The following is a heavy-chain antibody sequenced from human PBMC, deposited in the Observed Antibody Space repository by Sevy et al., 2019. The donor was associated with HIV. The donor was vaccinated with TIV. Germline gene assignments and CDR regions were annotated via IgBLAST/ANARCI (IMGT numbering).Heavy chain of an antibody. Sequence: GGSLRLSCTASRFTFTNNPMSWVRQAPGKGLEWVSAISVGGGSIYYADSVKGRFTISRDTSNNTVYLQMDSLRAEDTAVYYCAAEYSYGYEYWGQGTLVTVSS. CDR1: RFTFTNNP. CDR2: ISVGGGSI. V-gene: IGHV3-23*01. D-gene: IGHD5-18*01. J-gene: IGHJ4*02. CDR3: AAEYSYGYEY.